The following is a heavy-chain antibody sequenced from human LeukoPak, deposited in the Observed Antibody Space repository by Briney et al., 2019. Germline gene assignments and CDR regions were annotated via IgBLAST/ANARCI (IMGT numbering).Heavy chain of an antibody. CDR3: GREIRTFEGGGNFHDC. D-gene: IGHD4-23*01. CDR2: PYTTRRA. V-gene: IGHV4-4*07. J-gene: IGHJ4*02. CDR1: GGPISNHH. Sequence: SDTLPLPCTVWGGPISNHHWLWIRLPAGKALEWIGRPYTTRRADYHPSLEGRDPMCVDTSDHHLSLTVPSLTAADAGVFFCGREIRTFEGGGNFHDCWGQGTLVTVSS.